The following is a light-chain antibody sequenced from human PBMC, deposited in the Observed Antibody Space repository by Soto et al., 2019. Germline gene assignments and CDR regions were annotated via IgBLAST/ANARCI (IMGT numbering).Light chain of an antibody. V-gene: IGKV1-5*01. J-gene: IGKJ1*01. CDR2: DAS. Sequence: DIRVPESPSSLSASVGDRVTIAFRASQVIDSWLAWYQQKQGKAPKVLXYDASSLESGVPSRFSGSESGRECTITISSLQHDDNSTYYCQQYTESPGTFGQGTKVDIK. CDR1: QVIDSW. CDR3: QQYTESPGT.